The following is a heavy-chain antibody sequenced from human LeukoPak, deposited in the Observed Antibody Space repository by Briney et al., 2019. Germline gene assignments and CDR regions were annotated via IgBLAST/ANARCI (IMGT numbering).Heavy chain of an antibody. J-gene: IGHJ3*02. CDR1: GGSISSYY. D-gene: IGHD5-24*01. CDR2: IYYSGST. CDR3: ARSRGERWLQFDAFDI. Sequence: SETLSLTCTVSGGSISSYYWSWIWQPPGKGLEWIGYIYYSGSTNYNPSLKSRVTISVDTSKNQFSLKLSSVTAADTAVYYCARSRGERWLQFDAFDIWGQGTMVTVSS. V-gene: IGHV4-59*01.